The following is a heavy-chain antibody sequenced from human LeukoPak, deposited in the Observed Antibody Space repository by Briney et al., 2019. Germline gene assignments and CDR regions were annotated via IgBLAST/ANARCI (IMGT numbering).Heavy chain of an antibody. V-gene: IGHV4-34*01. CDR2: INHSGST. J-gene: IGHJ5*02. CDR3: ARGSTVVNGFDP. CDR1: GGSFSGYY. D-gene: IGHD4-23*01. Sequence: SETLSLTCAVYGGSFSGYYWSWIRQPPGKGLEWIGEINHSGSTNYNPSLKSRVTISVDTSKNQFSLKLSSVTAADTAVYYCARGSTVVNGFDPWGQGTLVTVSS.